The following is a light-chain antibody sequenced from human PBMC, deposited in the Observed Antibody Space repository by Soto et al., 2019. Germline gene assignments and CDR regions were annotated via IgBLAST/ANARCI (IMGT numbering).Light chain of an antibody. V-gene: IGKV1-8*01. CDR3: XQYFSYPLT. J-gene: IGKJ4*01. Sequence: AIRMTQSPSSFSASTGDRVTITCRASQGISSHLAWYQVKPGKAPRLLIYTASYLESGVPSRFSGSGSGTXXXXXXXXLXSXDFAVYYXXQYFSYPLTFGGGTKVEIK. CDR1: QGISSH. CDR2: TAS.